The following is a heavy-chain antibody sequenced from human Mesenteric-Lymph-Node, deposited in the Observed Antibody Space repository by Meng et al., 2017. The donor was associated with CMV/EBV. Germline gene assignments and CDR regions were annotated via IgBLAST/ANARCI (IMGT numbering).Heavy chain of an antibody. D-gene: IGHD2-15*01. CDR2: IFWNDDK. CDR1: TDGLG. Sequence: TDGLGVAWIRQPPGEALEWLALIFWNDDKRYSPSLKNRLTITKDTSKSQVVLTMTDMDPVDTATYYCAHSTYCSGGSCYSENWFDPWGQGTLVTVSS. CDR3: AHSTYCSGGSCYSENWFDP. J-gene: IGHJ5*02. V-gene: IGHV2-5*01.